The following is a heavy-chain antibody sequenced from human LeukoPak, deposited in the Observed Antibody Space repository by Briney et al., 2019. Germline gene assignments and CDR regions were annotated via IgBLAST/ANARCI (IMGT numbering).Heavy chain of an antibody. V-gene: IGHV3-74*01. CDR1: GFTFSGTW. CDR3: AKDRSYYDFWSGYYTSFDY. J-gene: IGHJ4*02. Sequence: GGSLRLSCAASGFTFSGTWMHWVRQAPGEGLVWVSRIRSDGSDTRYAESVKGRFTISRDNAKNTLYLQMNSLRAEDTAVYYCAKDRSYYDFWSGYYTSFDYWGQGTLVTVSS. D-gene: IGHD3-3*01. CDR2: IRSDGSDT.